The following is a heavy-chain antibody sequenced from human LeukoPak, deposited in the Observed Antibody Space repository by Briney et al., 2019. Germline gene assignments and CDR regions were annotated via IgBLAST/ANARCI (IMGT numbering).Heavy chain of an antibody. V-gene: IGHV3-23*01. CDR1: RFTFNNYA. Sequence: GGSLRLSCTASRFTFNNYAVSWVRQAPGKGLEWVSGISGGGDSEYYADSVRGRFTISKENAKNPQYQQMNSLRVEDTAVYYCARARYCSSTSCYIDYWGQGTLVTVSS. J-gene: IGHJ4*02. CDR2: ISGGGDSE. CDR3: ARARYCSSTSCYIDY. D-gene: IGHD2-2*02.